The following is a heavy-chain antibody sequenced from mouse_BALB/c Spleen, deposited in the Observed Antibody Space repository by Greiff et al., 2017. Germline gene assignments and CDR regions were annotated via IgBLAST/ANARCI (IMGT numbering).Heavy chain of an antibody. D-gene: IGHD1-1*01. CDR2: IWGGGST. CDR3: ARKGGDYYGSSYAWFAY. J-gene: IGHJ3*01. CDR1: GFSLSRYS. V-gene: IGHV2-6-4*01. Sequence: QVQLKESGPGLVAPSQSLSITCTVSGFSLSRYSVHWVRQPPGKGLEWLGMIWGGGSTDYNSALKSRLSISKDNSKSQVFLKMNSLQTDDTAMYYCARKGGDYYGSSYAWFAYWGQGTLVTVSA.